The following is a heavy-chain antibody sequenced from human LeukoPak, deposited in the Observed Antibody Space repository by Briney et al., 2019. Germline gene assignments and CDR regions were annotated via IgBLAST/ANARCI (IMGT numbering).Heavy chain of an antibody. CDR3: TRDDSGIPF. D-gene: IGHD4-17*01. J-gene: IGHJ4*02. CDR2: IRSKANSYAT. V-gene: IGHV3-73*01. CDR1: GFTFSGSA. Sequence: GGSLKLSCAASGFTFSGSAMHWVRQASGKGLEWVGRIRSKANSYATAYAASVKGRFTISRDDSKNTAYLQMNSLKTEDTAVYYCTRDDSGIPFWGQGTLVTVSS.